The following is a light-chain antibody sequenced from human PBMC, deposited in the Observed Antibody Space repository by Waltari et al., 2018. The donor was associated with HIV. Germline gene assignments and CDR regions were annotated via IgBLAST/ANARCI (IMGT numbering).Light chain of an antibody. J-gene: IGLJ3*02. V-gene: IGLV4-69*02. CDR1: GGHSSYA. Sequence: QLILTQSPSASASLGASVRLTCTLSGGHSSYAIAWHQLQPEKGPRYLMKLNSDGRPTKGDGIPDRFSGSSSGTERFLTISSLQSDDEADYYCQTWDTGPWVFGGGTKLTVL. CDR3: QTWDTGPWV. CDR2: LNSDGRP.